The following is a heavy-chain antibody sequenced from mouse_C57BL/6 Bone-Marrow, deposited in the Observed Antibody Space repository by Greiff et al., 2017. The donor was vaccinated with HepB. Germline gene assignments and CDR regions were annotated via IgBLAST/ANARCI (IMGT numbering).Heavy chain of an antibody. D-gene: IGHD2-4*01. CDR2: IYPRSGNT. V-gene: IGHV1-81*01. CDR1: GYTFTSYG. Sequence: VKLVESGAELARPGASVKLSCKASGYTFTSYGISWVKQRTGQGLEWIGEIYPRSGNTYYNEKFKGKATLTADKSSSTAYMELRSLTSEDSAVYFCARLRYDYDVPWFAYWGQGTLVTVSA. CDR3: ARLRYDYDVPWFAY. J-gene: IGHJ3*01.